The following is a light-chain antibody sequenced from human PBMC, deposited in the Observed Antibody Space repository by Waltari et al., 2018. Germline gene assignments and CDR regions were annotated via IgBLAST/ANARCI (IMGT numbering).Light chain of an antibody. V-gene: IGLV3-1*01. CDR3: QAWDSGAAGV. J-gene: IGLJ1*01. CDR1: ELEKQY. CDR2: QDV. Sequence: SYDLTQSPSVSVSPGQTASITCSGDELEKQYVGWYQQKPGQSPVLVIYQDVRRPSDIPERFSGSNSGNTATLTISGTQPMDEADYYCQAWDSGAAGVFGNGTKVTVL.